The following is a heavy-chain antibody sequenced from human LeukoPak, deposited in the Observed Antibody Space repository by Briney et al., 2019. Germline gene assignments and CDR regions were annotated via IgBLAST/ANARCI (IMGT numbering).Heavy chain of an antibody. V-gene: IGHV3-23*01. J-gene: IGHJ4*02. Sequence: PGGFLRLSCAASGFTFASYSMSWVRQAPGRGLEWVSGVTSGSGENTFYADSVKGRFTISRDNSKNTLYLQMNSLRVDDTAVYYCVKGGSSSSEGGWGQGTLVTVSS. CDR1: GFTFASYS. CDR2: VTSGSGENT. D-gene: IGHD6-6*01. CDR3: VKGGSSSSEGG.